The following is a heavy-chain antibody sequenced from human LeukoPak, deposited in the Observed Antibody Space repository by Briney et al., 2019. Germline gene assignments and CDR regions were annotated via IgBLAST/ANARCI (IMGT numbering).Heavy chain of an antibody. V-gene: IGHV4-34*01. CDR3: ARGATISETGYFDF. Sequence: SETLSLTCAVYGGSFIPYYWSWIRQSPGKGLEWIAEIDHRGDTNYNPSVKSRVTISIDTSKNQFSLNMRSLSAADTAVYYCARGATISETGYFDFWGQGTLITVSS. J-gene: IGHJ4*03. CDR2: IDHRGDT. CDR1: GGSFIPYY. D-gene: IGHD5-24*01.